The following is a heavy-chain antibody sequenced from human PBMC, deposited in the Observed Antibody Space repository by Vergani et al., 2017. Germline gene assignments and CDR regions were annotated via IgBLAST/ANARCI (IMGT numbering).Heavy chain of an antibody. CDR2: IDPSDSYT. CDR3: ARLNYYDRGY. V-gene: IGHV5-10-1*03. D-gene: IGHD3-22*01. J-gene: IGHJ4*02. CDR1: GYSFTSYW. Sequence: EVQLVQSGAEVKTPGESLRISCTGSGYSFTSYWISWVRQLPGKGLEWMGRIDPSDSYTNYRPSFQGHITISADKSISTADLQLSGLKASDTAMYYCARLNYYDRGYWGQGTLVTVSS.